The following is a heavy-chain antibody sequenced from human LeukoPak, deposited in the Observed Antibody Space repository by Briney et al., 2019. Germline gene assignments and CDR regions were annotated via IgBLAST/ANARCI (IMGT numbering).Heavy chain of an antibody. CDR1: GGTFSSYA. CDR3: ARDEYSSGCYGY. Sequence: ASVKVSCKASGGTFSSYAISWVRQAPGQGLEWMGGIIPIFGTANYAQKFQGRVTITTDESTSTAYMELSSLRSEDTAVYYCARDEYSSGCYGYWGQGTLVTVSS. V-gene: IGHV1-69*05. CDR2: IIPIFGTA. J-gene: IGHJ4*02. D-gene: IGHD6-19*01.